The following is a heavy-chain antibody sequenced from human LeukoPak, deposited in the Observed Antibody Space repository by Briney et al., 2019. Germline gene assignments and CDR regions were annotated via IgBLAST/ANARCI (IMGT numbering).Heavy chain of an antibody. CDR3: AKDYSDSRVADVFLEY. CDR1: GLTFSDYA. Sequence: GGSLRLSCAASGLTFSDYAMNWFRQAPGKGLEYVAGITSGFTPLYADFVKGRFTVSRDNSKSTFHLQMNSLRAEDTAVYFCAKDYSDSRVADVFLEYWGQGTLVTVSS. D-gene: IGHD2-21*01. V-gene: IGHV3-23*01. CDR2: ITSGFTP. J-gene: IGHJ4*02.